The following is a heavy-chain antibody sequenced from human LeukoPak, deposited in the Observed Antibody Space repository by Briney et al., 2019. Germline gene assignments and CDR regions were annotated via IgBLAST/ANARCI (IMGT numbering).Heavy chain of an antibody. J-gene: IGHJ4*02. CDR2: IWFDGSNK. D-gene: IGHD1-26*01. V-gene: IGHV3-33*08. CDR1: GFTFSNYS. CDR3: ARARGSYNVGYDY. Sequence: GGSLRLSCAASGFTFSNYSMNWVRQAPGKGLEWVAVIWFDGSNKYYADSVKGRFIISSDNSKKTLYLQMNSLRAEDTAVYYCARARGSYNVGYDYWGQGALVTVSS.